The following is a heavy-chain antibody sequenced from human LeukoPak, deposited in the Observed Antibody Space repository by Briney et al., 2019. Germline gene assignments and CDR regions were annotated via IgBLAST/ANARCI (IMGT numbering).Heavy chain of an antibody. D-gene: IGHD3-3*01. CDR2: INPNSGGT. CDR1: GYTFTGYY. CDR3: ARDTKKRTFFVLGCPTCYVFDI. J-gene: IGHJ3*02. V-gene: IGHV1-2*02. Sequence: ASVKVSCKASGYTFTGYYMHWVRQVPGQGLEWMGWINPNSGGTSYAQKFQDRVTMTRDTSISTAYMDLSRLRSDDTAVYYCARDTKKRTFFVLGCPTCYVFDIWGQGTMLAVSS.